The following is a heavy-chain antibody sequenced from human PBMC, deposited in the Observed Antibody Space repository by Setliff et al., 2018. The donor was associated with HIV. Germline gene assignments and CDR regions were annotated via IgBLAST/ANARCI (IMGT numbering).Heavy chain of an antibody. V-gene: IGHV4-59*02. D-gene: IGHD3-10*01. CDR3: ARDTLYLDY. CDR1: GGSVRRNY. J-gene: IGHJ4*02. Sequence: SETLSLTCTVSGGSVRRNYWGWIRQPPGRGLEWIGYISYNGGTNYNPSLKSRVAISLDTSKNQFSLKMRSVTAADTAIYYCARDTLYLDYWGQGALVTVSS. CDR2: ISYNGGT.